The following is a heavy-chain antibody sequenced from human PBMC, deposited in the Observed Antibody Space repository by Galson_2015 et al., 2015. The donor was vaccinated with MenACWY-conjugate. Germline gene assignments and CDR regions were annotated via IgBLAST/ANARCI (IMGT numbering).Heavy chain of an antibody. CDR3: TTDLIYYYDSSGLIGAWSAFDI. Sequence: SLRLSCAASGFTFSNAWMNWVRQAPGKGLEWVGRIKSKTDGGTTDYAAPVKGRFTISRDDSKNTLYLQMNSLKTEDPAVYYCTTDLIYYYDSSGLIGAWSAFDIWGQGTMVPVSS. V-gene: IGHV3-15*07. CDR1: GFTFSNAW. D-gene: IGHD3-22*01. J-gene: IGHJ3*02. CDR2: IKSKTDGGTT.